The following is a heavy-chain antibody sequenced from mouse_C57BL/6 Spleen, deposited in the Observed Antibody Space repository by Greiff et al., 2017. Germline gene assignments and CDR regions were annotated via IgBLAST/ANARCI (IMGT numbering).Heavy chain of an antibody. V-gene: IGHV1-54*01. Sequence: VQLQQSGAELVRPGTSVKVSCKASGYAFTNYLIEWVKQRPGQGLEWIGVINPGSGGTNYNEKFKGKATLTADKSSSTAYMQLSSLTSEASAVYFCARSGGSSYENAMDYWVNEPQSPSPQ. CDR2: INPGSGGT. J-gene: IGHJ4*01. D-gene: IGHD1-1*01. CDR1: GYAFTNYL. CDR3: ARSGGSSYENAMDY.